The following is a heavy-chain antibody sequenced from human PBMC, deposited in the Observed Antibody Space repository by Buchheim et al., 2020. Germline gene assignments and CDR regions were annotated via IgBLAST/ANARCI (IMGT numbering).Heavy chain of an antibody. J-gene: IGHJ4*02. CDR2: IYSSGST. V-gene: IGHV4-39*01. CDR1: GGSISSSSYY. CDR3: ARRPDIYSGSYFDY. D-gene: IGHD1-26*01. Sequence: QLQLQESGPGLVKPSKPLSLTCTVSGGSISSSSYYWGWIRQPPGKGLEWIGSIYSSGSTYYNPSLQSRVTISVDTSKNQFSLKLSSVTAADTAVYYCARRPDIYSGSYFDYWGQGTL.